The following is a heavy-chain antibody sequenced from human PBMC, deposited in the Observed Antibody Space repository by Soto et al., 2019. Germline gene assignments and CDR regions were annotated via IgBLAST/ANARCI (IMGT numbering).Heavy chain of an antibody. CDR3: AIVWWSSGWLPGGMDV. CDR2: IYHSGST. CDR1: GGSISSGNW. D-gene: IGHD6-19*01. J-gene: IGHJ6*02. V-gene: IGHV4-4*02. Sequence: SETLSLTCAVSGGSISSGNWWSWVRQPPGKGLEWIGEIYHSGSTNYNPSLKSRVTISVDKSKNQFSLKLSSVTAADTAVYYWAIVWWSSGWLPGGMDVWGQGTTVTVSS.